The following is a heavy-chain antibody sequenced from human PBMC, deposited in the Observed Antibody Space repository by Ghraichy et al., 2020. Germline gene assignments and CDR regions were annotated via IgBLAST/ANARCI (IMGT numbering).Heavy chain of an antibody. CDR2: ISSSSSYI. Sequence: GGSLRLSCAASGFTFSSYSMNWVRQAPGKGLEWVSSISSSSSYIYYADSVKGRFTISRDNAKNSLYLQMNSLRAEDTAVYYCARDPSARDPRRRAFDIWGQGTMVTVSS. V-gene: IGHV3-21*01. D-gene: IGHD6-6*01. CDR1: GFTFSSYS. CDR3: ARDPSARDPRRRAFDI. J-gene: IGHJ3*02.